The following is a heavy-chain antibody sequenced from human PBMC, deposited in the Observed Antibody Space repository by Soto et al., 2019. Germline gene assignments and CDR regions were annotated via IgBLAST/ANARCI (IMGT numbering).Heavy chain of an antibody. J-gene: IGHJ6*02. CDR3: ARHEFSSTSCYLDYYYGMDV. V-gene: IGHV5-51*01. CDR1: GYSFTSYW. D-gene: IGHD2-2*01. CDR2: IYPGDSDT. Sequence: PGESLKISSKGSGYSFTSYWIGWVRQMPGKGLEWMGIIYPGDSDTRYSPSFQGQVTISADKSISTAYLQWSSLKASDTAMYYCARHEFSSTSCYLDYYYGMDVWGQGTTVTVSS.